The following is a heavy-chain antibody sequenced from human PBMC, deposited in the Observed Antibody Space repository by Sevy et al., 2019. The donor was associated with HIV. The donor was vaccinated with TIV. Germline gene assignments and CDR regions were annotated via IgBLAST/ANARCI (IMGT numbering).Heavy chain of an antibody. J-gene: IGHJ3*02. CDR3: TRDNGNFDDAFDI. D-gene: IGHD2-8*01. CDR1: GFTFGDYA. V-gene: IGHV3-49*03. CDR2: IRSKAYGGTT. Sequence: GGSLRLSCTASGFTFGDYAMSWFRQAPGKGLEWVGFIRSKAYGGTTEYAASVKGRFTISRDDCKSIAYLQMNSLKTEDTAVYYCTRDNGNFDDAFDIWGQGTMVTVSS.